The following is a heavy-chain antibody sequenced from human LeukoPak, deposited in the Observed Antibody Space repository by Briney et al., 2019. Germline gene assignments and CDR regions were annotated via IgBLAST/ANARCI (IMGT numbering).Heavy chain of an antibody. Sequence: PSETLSLTCAVYGGSFSGYYWSWIRQPPGKGLEWIGYIYYSGSTNYNPSLKSRVTISVDTSKNQFSLKLSSVTAADTAVYYCARVSSGATTVDYWGQGTLVTVSS. CDR2: IYYSGST. V-gene: IGHV4-59*01. D-gene: IGHD1-26*01. CDR1: GGSFSGYY. J-gene: IGHJ4*02. CDR3: ARVSSGATTVDY.